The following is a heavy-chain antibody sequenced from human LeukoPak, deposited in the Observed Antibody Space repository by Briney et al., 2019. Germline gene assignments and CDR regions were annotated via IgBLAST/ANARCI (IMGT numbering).Heavy chain of an antibody. CDR2: IHDIGYT. Sequence: SSETLSLTCTVSGVSIDGHLWSWIRLSPGEGLEWIAYIHDIGYTNYNPSLGGRVIISLDTSRNQFFLRLNTVTAADTALYFCARHIFGDSVAFDTWGRGKMVTVSS. J-gene: IGHJ3*02. D-gene: IGHD3-3*01. V-gene: IGHV4-59*08. CDR3: ARHIFGDSVAFDT. CDR1: GVSIDGHL.